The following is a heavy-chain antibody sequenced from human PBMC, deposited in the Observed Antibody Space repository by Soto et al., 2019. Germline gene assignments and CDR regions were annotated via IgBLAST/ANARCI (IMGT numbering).Heavy chain of an antibody. CDR1: GGSFSAYS. Sequence: SETLSLTCAFYGGSFSAYSWIWIRQPPGKGLEWIGEINHSGSTNYNPSLKSRATMSVDTSKNQFSLRLTSVTAADTALFYSPFCGRYFLGAMDAWGQGTSVIVSS. CDR2: INHSGST. V-gene: IGHV4-34*03. D-gene: IGHD3-9*01. CDR3: PFCGRYFLGAMDA. J-gene: IGHJ6*02.